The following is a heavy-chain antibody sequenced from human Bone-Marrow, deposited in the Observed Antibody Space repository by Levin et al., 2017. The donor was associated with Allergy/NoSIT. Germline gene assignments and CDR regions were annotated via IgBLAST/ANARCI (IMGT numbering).Heavy chain of an antibody. V-gene: IGHV3-23*01. CDR1: GFTFSDYA. D-gene: IGHD3/OR15-3a*01. CDR2: ISGSARES. CDR3: AKDRQRLWTGYPLAPLDY. Sequence: TGGSLRLSCSASGFTFSDYAMSWVRQVPGKGLEWVSTISGSARESYYADSVKGRFTISRDNSKNILYLQVTSLRAEDAAVYYCAKDRQRLWTGYPLAPLDYWGQGTLVTASP. J-gene: IGHJ4*02.